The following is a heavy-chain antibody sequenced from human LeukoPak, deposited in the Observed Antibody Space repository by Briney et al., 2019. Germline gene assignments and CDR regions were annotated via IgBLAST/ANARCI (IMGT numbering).Heavy chain of an antibody. Sequence: QPGGSLRLSCAASGFTFSSYGMSWVRQAPGKGLEWVANINQDGSEKYYVDSVKGRFTISRDNAKNSLYLQMNSLRAEDTAVYYCARDHAFSYYYYYMDVWGKGTTVTVSS. CDR1: GFTFSSYG. CDR3: ARDHAFSYYYYYMDV. CDR2: INQDGSEK. J-gene: IGHJ6*03. D-gene: IGHD3-3*01. V-gene: IGHV3-7*01.